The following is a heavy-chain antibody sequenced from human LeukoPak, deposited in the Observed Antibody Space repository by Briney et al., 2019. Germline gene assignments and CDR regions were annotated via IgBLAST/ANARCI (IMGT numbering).Heavy chain of an antibody. CDR3: ARAIRYFDWLLSYYFDY. CDR1: GFTVGGNY. D-gene: IGHD3-9*01. Sequence: GGSLRLSCAASGFTVGGNYMSWVPKVPGKGLEWSQVFFTGGSTYYADSVKGRFTISRDNSKNTLYLQMNSLRAEDTAVYYCARAIRYFDWLLSYYFDYWGQGTLVTVSS. J-gene: IGHJ4*02. CDR2: FFTGGST. V-gene: IGHV3-53*01.